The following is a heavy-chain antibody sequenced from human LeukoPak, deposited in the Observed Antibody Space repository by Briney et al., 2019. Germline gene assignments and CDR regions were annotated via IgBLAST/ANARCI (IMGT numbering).Heavy chain of an antibody. CDR2: INQDGSEK. V-gene: IGHV3-7*01. Sequence: GGSLRLSCTASQFTFSSYWMSWVRQAPGKGLEWVANINQDGSEKYYVDSVKGRFTISRDNAKNSLYLQMNSLRAEDTAVYYCARDKSVYYDTSGSRFDYWGQGTLVTVSS. D-gene: IGHD3-22*01. CDR3: ARDKSVYYDTSGSRFDY. CDR1: QFTFSSYW. J-gene: IGHJ4*02.